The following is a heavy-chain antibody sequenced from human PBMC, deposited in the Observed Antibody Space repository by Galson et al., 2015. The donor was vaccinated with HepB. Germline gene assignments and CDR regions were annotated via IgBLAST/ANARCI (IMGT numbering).Heavy chain of an antibody. V-gene: IGHV3-15*05. CDR2: IKSKPSGGTT. D-gene: IGHD3-16*01. CDR3: AKDIPFTGGGALIY. Sequence: SLRLSCAASGFTFTNARMTWVRQAPGKGLEWVGHIKSKPSGGTTVYGAPVKGRISISRDDSKNAVYLQMNNLKPEDTAMYYCAKDIPFTGGGALIYWGQGILVTVSS. CDR1: GFTFTNAR. J-gene: IGHJ4*02.